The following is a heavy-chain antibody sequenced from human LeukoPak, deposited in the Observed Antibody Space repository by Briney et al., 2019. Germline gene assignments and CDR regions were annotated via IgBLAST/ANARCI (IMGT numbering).Heavy chain of an antibody. CDR3: ASGTYYYFDF. D-gene: IGHD6-13*01. J-gene: IGHJ4*02. V-gene: IGHV4-59*01. CDR2: IYYSGDT. Sequence: SETLSLTCTVSGGSISSYYWSWIRQPPGKGLEWIGYIYYSGDTNYNPSLKTRVSRTGDPSKNQFSLKLNSATAADTAVYYCASGTYYYFDFWGQGALVTVSS. CDR1: GGSISSYY.